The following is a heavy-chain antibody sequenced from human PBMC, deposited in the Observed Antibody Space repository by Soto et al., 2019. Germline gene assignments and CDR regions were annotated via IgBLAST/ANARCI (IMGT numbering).Heavy chain of an antibody. CDR1: GFTFSSYA. CDR3: AKDQNYYDNRPTDY. Sequence: PGGSLRLSCAASGFTFSSYAMSWVRQAPGKGLEWVSAISGSGGDTNYADSVKGRFTISRDNSKNTLYLQMNSLRAEDTAVYYCAKDQNYYDNRPTDYRGQGTPVTVSS. CDR2: ISGSGGDT. D-gene: IGHD3-22*01. J-gene: IGHJ4*02. V-gene: IGHV3-23*01.